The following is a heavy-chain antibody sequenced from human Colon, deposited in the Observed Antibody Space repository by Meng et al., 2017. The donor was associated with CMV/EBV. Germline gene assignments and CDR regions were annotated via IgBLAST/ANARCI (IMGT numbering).Heavy chain of an antibody. CDR1: GFTVSNTY. D-gene: IGHD3-10*01. V-gene: IGHV3-53*01. CDR2: IFVGGST. J-gene: IGHJ4*02. Sequence: GESLKISCAASGFTVSNTYMSWVRQAPGKGLEWVSVIFVGGSTYYADSVKGRFTISRDNSKNTLYLQMNSLSAEDTAVYYCARERVERLGQLCYAYWGQGTLVTVSS. CDR3: ARERVERLGQLCYAY.